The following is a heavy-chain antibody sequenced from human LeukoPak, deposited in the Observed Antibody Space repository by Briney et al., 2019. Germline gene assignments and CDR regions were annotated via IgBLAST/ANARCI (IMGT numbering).Heavy chain of an antibody. Sequence: SETLSLTCTVSGGSISSGDYYWRWIRQPPGKGLEWIGYIYYSGSTYYNPSLKSRVTISVDTSKNQFSLKLSSVTAADTAVYYCARDPSSAFDIWGQGTMVTVSS. CDR3: ARDPSSAFDI. J-gene: IGHJ3*02. V-gene: IGHV4-30-4*01. CDR2: IYYSGST. CDR1: GGSISSGDYY.